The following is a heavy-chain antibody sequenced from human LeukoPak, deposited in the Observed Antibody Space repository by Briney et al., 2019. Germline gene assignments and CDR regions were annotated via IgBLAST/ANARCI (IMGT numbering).Heavy chain of an antibody. CDR2: TYSDTNT. D-gene: IGHD3-10*01. CDR1: GFTVSSNY. Sequence: GGSLRLSCAASGFTVSSNYMSWVRQAPGKGLEWVSITYSDTNTNYADSVKGRFTISRDNSKNTLYLQMNTLRAEDTAVYYCAKDRQSSYRSGSYYAIDYWGQGTLVTVSS. CDR3: AKDRQSSYRSGSYYAIDY. J-gene: IGHJ4*02. V-gene: IGHV3-53*01.